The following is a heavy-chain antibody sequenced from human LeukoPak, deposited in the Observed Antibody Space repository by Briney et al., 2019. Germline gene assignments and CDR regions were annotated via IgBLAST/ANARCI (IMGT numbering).Heavy chain of an antibody. V-gene: IGHV3-13*01. J-gene: IGHJ6*03. CDR3: ARGPPRGKYYYMDV. D-gene: IGHD1-1*01. CDR2: IGTASDT. CDR1: GFTFSSLD. Sequence: QPGGSLRLSCAASGFTFSSLDMHWVRQPTGQGLEWVSTIGTASDTYYSGSVEGRFTLSRDNAKKSLYLQMNSLTAGDTAVSYCARGPPRGKYYYMDVWGKGTTVTVSS.